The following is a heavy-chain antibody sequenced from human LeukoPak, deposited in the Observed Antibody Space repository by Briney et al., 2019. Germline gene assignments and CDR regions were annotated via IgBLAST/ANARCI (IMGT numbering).Heavy chain of an antibody. CDR3: ARLLMVYERSFDY. CDR2: IYHSGST. D-gene: IGHD2-8*01. CDR1: GYSISSGYY. J-gene: IGHJ4*02. Sequence: PSETLSLTCAVSGYSISSGYYWGWIRQPPGKGLEWIGSIYHSGSTYYNPSLKSRVTISVDTSKNQFSLKLSSVTAADTAVYYCARLLMVYERSFDYWGQGTLVTVSS. V-gene: IGHV4-38-2*01.